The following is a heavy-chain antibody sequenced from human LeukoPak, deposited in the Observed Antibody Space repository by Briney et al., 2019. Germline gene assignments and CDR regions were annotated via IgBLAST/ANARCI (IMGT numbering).Heavy chain of an antibody. J-gene: IGHJ4*02. CDR3: GGYQLLSFYY. Sequence: PGGSLRLSCAASGFTFSDYYMSWIRQAPGKGLEWVSYISSSGSTIYYADSVKGRFTISRDNAKNSLYLQMNSLRAEDTAMYYCGGYQLLSFYYWGQGTLVTVSS. D-gene: IGHD2-2*01. CDR1: GFTFSDYY. CDR2: ISSSGSTI. V-gene: IGHV3-11*01.